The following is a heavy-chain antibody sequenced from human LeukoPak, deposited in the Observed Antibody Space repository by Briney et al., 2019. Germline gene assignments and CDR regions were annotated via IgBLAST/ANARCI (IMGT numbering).Heavy chain of an antibody. V-gene: IGHV4-59*08. CDR2: IYYSGST. J-gene: IGHJ3*02. D-gene: IGHD7-27*01. Sequence: SETLSLTCTVSGGSISSYYWSWIRQPPGRGLEWIGYIYYSGSTNYNPSLKSRVTISVDTSENQFSLKLSSVTAADTAVYYCARQNGGPWGAFDIWGQGTMVTVSS. CDR1: GGSISSYY. CDR3: ARQNGGPWGAFDI.